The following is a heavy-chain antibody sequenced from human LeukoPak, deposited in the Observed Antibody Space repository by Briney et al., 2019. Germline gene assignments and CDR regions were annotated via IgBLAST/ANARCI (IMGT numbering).Heavy chain of an antibody. D-gene: IGHD5-18*01. V-gene: IGHV4-59*01. J-gene: IGHJ3*02. CDR3: ARDFFDSYDYGSAFDI. Sequence: SSETLSLTCTVSGGSISSYYWSWIRQPPGKGLEWIGYIYYSGSTNYNPSLKSRVTISVDTSKNQFSLKLSSVTAADTAVYYCARDFFDSYDYGSAFDIWGQGTMVTVSS. CDR1: GGSISSYY. CDR2: IYYSGST.